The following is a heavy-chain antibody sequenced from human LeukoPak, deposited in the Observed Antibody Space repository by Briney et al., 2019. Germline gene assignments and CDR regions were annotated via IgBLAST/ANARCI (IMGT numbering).Heavy chain of an antibody. D-gene: IGHD3-22*01. J-gene: IGHJ4*02. Sequence: GGSLRLSCAASGFTFSNYAMSWVRQAPGKGLEWVSSISSSSIYKYYADSVKGRFTISRDNAKKSLYLQMNSLRAEDTAVYYCARSRYDSSGYYGIIGNWGQGTLVTVSS. CDR1: GFTFSNYA. CDR2: ISSSSIYK. V-gene: IGHV3-21*01. CDR3: ARSRYDSSGYYGIIGN.